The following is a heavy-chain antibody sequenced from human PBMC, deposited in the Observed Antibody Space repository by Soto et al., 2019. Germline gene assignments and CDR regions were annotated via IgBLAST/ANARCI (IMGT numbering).Heavy chain of an antibody. Sequence: QVQLQESGPGLVKPSQTLSLTCTVSGGSISTGGYYWYWIRQHPGMGLEYIGYIYYSGSTYYNPSLKSRVTKAVDTSKNQFSLKLSSVTAADTAVYYCARDKGGWDFDYWGQGTLVTVSS. V-gene: IGHV4-31*03. J-gene: IGHJ4*02. CDR3: ARDKGGWDFDY. CDR2: IYYSGST. D-gene: IGHD1-26*01. CDR1: GGSISTGGYY.